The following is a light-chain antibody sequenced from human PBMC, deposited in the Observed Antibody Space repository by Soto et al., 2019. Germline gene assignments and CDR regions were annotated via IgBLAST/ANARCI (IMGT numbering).Light chain of an antibody. V-gene: IGKV4-1*01. CDR1: QSIFFSSTNKND. CDR3: PQFYDSPPT. CDR2: WAS. J-gene: IGKJ1*01. Sequence: DIVMTQSPDSLAVSLGERATINCKSSQSIFFSSTNKNDLAWYQQRPGQPPKVIISWASTREVGVPDRFSGSGSGTDFTLTISSLQAEDVAVYYCPQFYDSPPTFGQVTKVEIK.